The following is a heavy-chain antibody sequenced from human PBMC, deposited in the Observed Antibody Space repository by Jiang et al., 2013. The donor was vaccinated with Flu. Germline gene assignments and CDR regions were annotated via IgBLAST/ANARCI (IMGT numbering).Heavy chain of an antibody. CDR1: GFTFSSYG. V-gene: IGHV3-30*02. J-gene: IGHJ3*02. D-gene: IGHD2-2*01. Sequence: SCAASGFTFSSYGMHWVRQAPGKGLEWVAFIRYDGSNKYYADSVKGRFTISRDNSKNTLYLQMNTRLRAEDTAVYYCANIVVVPAATQWGAFDIWGQGTMVTVSS. CDR2: IRYDGSNK. CDR3: ANIVVVPAATQWGAFDI.